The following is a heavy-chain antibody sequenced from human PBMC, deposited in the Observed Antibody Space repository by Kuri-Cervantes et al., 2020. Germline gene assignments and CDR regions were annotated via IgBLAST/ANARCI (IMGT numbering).Heavy chain of an antibody. V-gene: IGHV3-30*07. CDR3: ARDADCSGGSCYFYY. D-gene: IGHD2-15*01. CDR1: GFTFSSYA. J-gene: IGHJ4*02. Sequence: GGSLRLSCAASGFTFSSYAMHWVRQAPGKGLEWVAVISYDGSNKYYADSVKGRFTISRDNSKNTLYLQMNSLRAEDTAVYYCARDADCSGGSCYFYYWGQGTLVTVSS. CDR2: ISYDGSNK.